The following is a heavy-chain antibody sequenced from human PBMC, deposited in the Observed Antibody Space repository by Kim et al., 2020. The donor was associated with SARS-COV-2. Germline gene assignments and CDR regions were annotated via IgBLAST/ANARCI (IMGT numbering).Heavy chain of an antibody. CDR3: AADSSGYYGMGTYYYGMDV. D-gene: IGHD3-22*01. CDR2: IAVGSGNT. CDR1: GFTFSSSA. J-gene: IGHJ6*02. Sequence: SVKVSCKASGFTFSSSAVQWVRQARGQRLDWIGWIAVGSGNTNYAQKFQERVTITRDMSTSTAYMELSSLGSEDTAVYYCAADSSGYYGMGTYYYGMDVWGQGTTVTVSS. V-gene: IGHV1-58*01.